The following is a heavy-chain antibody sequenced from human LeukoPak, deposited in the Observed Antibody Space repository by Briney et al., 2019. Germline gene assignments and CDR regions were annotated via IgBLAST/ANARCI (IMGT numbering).Heavy chain of an antibody. D-gene: IGHD3-22*01. Sequence: SETLSLTCAVYGGSFSGYYWSWIRQPPGKGRELIGEINHSGSTSYNPSLKSRVTISVDTSKNQFSLKLSSVTAADTAVYYCARGRWGYYDSSGYPFDYWGQGTLVTVSS. CDR3: ARGRWGYYDSSGYPFDY. J-gene: IGHJ4*02. CDR2: INHSGST. V-gene: IGHV4-34*01. CDR1: GGSFSGYY.